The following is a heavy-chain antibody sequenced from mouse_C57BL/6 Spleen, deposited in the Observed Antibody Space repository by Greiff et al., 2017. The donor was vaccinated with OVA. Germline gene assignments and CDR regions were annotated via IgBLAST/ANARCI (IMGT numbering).Heavy chain of an antibody. J-gene: IGHJ2*01. V-gene: IGHV1-82*01. D-gene: IGHD1-1*01. CDR1: GYAFSSSW. Sequence: QVHVKQSGPELVKPGASVKISCKASGYAFSSSWMNWVKQRPGKGLEWIGRIYPGDGDTNYNGKFKGKATLTADKSSSTAYMQLSSLTSEDSAVYFCASYYYGSSSCDYWGQGTTLTVSS. CDR3: ASYYYGSSSCDY. CDR2: IYPGDGDT.